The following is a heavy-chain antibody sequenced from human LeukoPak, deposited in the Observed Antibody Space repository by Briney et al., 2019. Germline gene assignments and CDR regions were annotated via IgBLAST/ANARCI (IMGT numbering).Heavy chain of an antibody. D-gene: IGHD6-13*01. CDR2: IHVSGSA. V-gene: IGHV4-61*02. J-gene: IGHJ5*02. Sequence: SETLSLTCSVSYDSMKSGSYYWNWIRQPAGKGLEWIGRIHVSGSATYNPSLKNRVTISVDLSKNQFSLRLGSVTATDTAVYYCARAHHPGGDEAAGPWGFDPWGQGALVTVSS. CDR3: ARAHHPGGDEAAGPWGFDP. CDR1: YDSMKSGSYY.